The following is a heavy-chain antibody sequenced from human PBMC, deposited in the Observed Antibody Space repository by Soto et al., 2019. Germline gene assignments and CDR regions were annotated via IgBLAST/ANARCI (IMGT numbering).Heavy chain of an antibody. Sequence: QITLKESGPALVNPTQTLTLTCTFSGFSLTTSGVGVGWIRQPPGKALEWLALIYWNDEKPYSPSLKSRLTITKDTSKNQVVLTMTNIDPVDTATYYCAHRLRWLANFDYWGQGTLVTVSS. D-gene: IGHD6-19*01. CDR1: GFSLTTSGVG. V-gene: IGHV2-5*01. J-gene: IGHJ4*02. CDR3: AHRLRWLANFDY. CDR2: IYWNDEK.